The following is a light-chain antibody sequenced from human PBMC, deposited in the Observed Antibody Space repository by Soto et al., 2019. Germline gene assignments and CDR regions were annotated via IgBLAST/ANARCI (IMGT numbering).Light chain of an antibody. V-gene: IGKV3-15*01. J-gene: IGKJ1*01. CDR3: QQYNDWPQ. CDR2: GAS. Sequence: EIVMTQSPATLSLSPGETATLSCRASQSVSSNLAWYQQKPGQAPRLLIYGASTRATGIPARFSGSGSGTEFTLTITSLQSEDFAVYYCQQYNDWPQIGHGTKVEIK. CDR1: QSVSSN.